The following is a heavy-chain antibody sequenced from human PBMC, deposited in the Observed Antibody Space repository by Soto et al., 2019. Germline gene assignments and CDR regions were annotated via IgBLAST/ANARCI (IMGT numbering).Heavy chain of an antibody. CDR1: GGAFSSYA. Sequence: SVKVSCKASGGAFSSYAISWVRQAPGQGLEWMGGIIPIFGTANYAQKFQGRVTITADESTSTAYMELSSLRSEDTAVYYCAREIVVVAATVGYYGMDVWGQGTTVTVSS. CDR3: AREIVVVAATVGYYGMDV. J-gene: IGHJ6*02. D-gene: IGHD2-15*01. CDR2: IIPIFGTA. V-gene: IGHV1-69*13.